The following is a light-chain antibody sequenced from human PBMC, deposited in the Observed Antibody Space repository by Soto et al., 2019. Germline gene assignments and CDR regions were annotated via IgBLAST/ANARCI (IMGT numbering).Light chain of an antibody. CDR2: RNN. CDR1: TSNIGTNY. J-gene: IGLJ3*02. V-gene: IGLV1-47*01. Sequence: QSVLTQPPSASGTPEQRVTMSCSGSTSNIGTNYVYWYQQLPGTAPKLLIYRNNHRPSGVPDRFSGSKSGTSASLAISGLRSEDEAHYYCATWDYSLSGSWVFGGGTKLTVL. CDR3: ATWDYSLSGSWV.